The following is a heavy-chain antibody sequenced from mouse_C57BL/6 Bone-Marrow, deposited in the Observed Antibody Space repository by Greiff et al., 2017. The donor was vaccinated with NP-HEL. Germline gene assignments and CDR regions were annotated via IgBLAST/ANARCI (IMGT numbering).Heavy chain of an antibody. CDR2: INPSNGGP. J-gene: IGHJ4*01. D-gene: IGHD3-2*02. V-gene: IGHV1-53*01. Sequence: QVQLQQPGTELVKPGASVKLSCKASGYTFTSYWMHWVKQRPGQGLEWIGNINPSNGGPHYNEKFKSKATLTVDKSSSTAYMQLSSLPSEDYAVYDCSSGTAQATKYAMDYWGQGTSVTVSS. CDR3: SSGTAQATKYAMDY. CDR1: GYTFTSYW.